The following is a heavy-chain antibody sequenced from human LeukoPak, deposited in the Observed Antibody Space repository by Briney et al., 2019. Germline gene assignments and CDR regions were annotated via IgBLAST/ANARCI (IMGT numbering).Heavy chain of an antibody. CDR2: INHSGST. CDR3: ARVPRLYDSSGYRYYYYGMDV. CDR1: GGSFSGYY. Sequence: KTSETLSLTCAVYGGSFSGYYWSWIRQPPGKGLEWIGEINHSGSTSYNPSLKSRVTISVDTSKNQFSLKLSSVTAADTAVYYCARVPRLYDSSGYRYYYYGMDVWGQGTTVTASS. J-gene: IGHJ6*02. D-gene: IGHD3-22*01. V-gene: IGHV4-34*01.